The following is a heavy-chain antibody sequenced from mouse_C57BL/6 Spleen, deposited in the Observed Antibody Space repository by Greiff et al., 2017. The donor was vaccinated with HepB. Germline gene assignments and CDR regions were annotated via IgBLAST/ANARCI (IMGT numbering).Heavy chain of an antibody. D-gene: IGHD1-1*01. CDR3: ARSATYGSFAY. CDR2: IDPSDSYT. J-gene: IGHJ3*01. V-gene: IGHV1-69*01. Sequence: VKLQQPGAELVMPGASVKLSCKASGYTFTSYWMHWVKQRPGQGLEWIGEIDPSDSYTNYNQKFKGKSTLTVDKSSSTAYMQLSSLTSEDSAVYYCARSATYGSFAYWGQGTLVTVSA. CDR1: GYTFTSYW.